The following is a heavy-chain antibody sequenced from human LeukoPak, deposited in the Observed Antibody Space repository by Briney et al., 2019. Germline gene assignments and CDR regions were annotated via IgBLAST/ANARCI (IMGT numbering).Heavy chain of an antibody. D-gene: IGHD3-22*01. J-gene: IGHJ4*02. CDR3: AKDYGNYRGSDY. CDR2: ITWDGGTT. CDR1: GFAFAQYM. Sequence: GGSLRLSCAASGFAFAQYMMHWVRQAPGKGLEWVSPITWDGGTTYYADSVKGRFTVSRDNSKNSLYLQMNSLRSEDTALYYCAKDYGNYRGSDYWGQGTLVTVSS. V-gene: IGHV3-43*01.